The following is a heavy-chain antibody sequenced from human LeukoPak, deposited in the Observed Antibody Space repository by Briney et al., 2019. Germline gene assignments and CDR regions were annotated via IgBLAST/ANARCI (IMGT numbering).Heavy chain of an antibody. CDR1: GYTFTGYY. CDR2: INPNSGGT. V-gene: IGHV1-2*02. Sequence: ASVKVSCKASGYTFTGYYMHWVRQAPGQGLEWMGWINPNSGGTNYAQKFQGRVTMTRDTSISTAYMELSRLRSDDTAVYYCARIWYSGSYRPIHNFDYWGQGTLVTVSS. J-gene: IGHJ4*02. CDR3: ARIWYSGSYRPIHNFDY. D-gene: IGHD1-26*01.